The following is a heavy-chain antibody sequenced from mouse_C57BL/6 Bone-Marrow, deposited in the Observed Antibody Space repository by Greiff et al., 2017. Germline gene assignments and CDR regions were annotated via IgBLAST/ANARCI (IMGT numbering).Heavy chain of an antibody. CDR1: GYTFTSYW. CDR3: AGSYGDY. J-gene: IGHJ2*01. V-gene: IGHV1-55*01. CDR2: IYPGSGST. D-gene: IGHD1-1*01. Sequence: QVQLKQPGAELVKPGASVKMSCKASGYTFTSYWITWVKQRPGQGLEWSGDIYPGSGSTNYNEKFKSKATLTVDTSSRTAYMQLSSLTSEDSAVYYGAGSYGDYWGQGTTLTVSS.